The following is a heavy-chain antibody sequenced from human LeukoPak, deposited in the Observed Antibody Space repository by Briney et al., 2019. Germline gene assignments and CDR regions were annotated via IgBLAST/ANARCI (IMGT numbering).Heavy chain of an antibody. V-gene: IGHV3-23*01. Sequence: GGSLRLSCAASGFTLSTYAMSWVRQTPGKGLEWVAATSSSDAGTYHADSVRGRFTISRDNSKNTLYLQMNSLGAEDAAVYFCAKAPVTSCRGAYCYPFDSWGKGTLVTVSS. CDR2: TSSSDAGT. CDR1: GFTLSTYA. CDR3: AKAPVTSCRGAYCYPFDS. D-gene: IGHD2-21*01. J-gene: IGHJ4*02.